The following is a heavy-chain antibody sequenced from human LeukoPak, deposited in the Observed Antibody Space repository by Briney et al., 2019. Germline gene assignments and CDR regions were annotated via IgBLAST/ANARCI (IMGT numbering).Heavy chain of an antibody. D-gene: IGHD5/OR15-5a*01. V-gene: IGHV3-20*04. CDR3: ARGTVSYYYYYMDV. J-gene: IGHJ6*03. CDR2: INWNGGST. CDR1: GFMIDDHG. Sequence: GGSLRLSCVASGFMIDDHGMSWVRQAPGKGLEWVSGINWNGGSTGYVDSVKGRSTISRDNAKNSLYLQMNSLRAEDTALYYCARGTVSYYYYYMDVWGKGTTVTVSS.